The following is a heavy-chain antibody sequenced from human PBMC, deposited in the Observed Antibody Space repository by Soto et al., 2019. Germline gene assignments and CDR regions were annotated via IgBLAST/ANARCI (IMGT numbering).Heavy chain of an antibody. CDR1: GFTFSDNY. D-gene: IGHD3-10*01. J-gene: IGHJ4*02. CDR3: ARETIQYGSGSYSFDY. Sequence: GGSLKLSCAASGFTFSDNYMSWIRQAPGKGLEWVSYISSGSSYTKYADSVKGRFTISRDNAKNSLYLQMNSLRAEDTAVYYCARETIQYGSGSYSFDYWGQGT. V-gene: IGHV3-11*05. CDR2: ISSGSSYT.